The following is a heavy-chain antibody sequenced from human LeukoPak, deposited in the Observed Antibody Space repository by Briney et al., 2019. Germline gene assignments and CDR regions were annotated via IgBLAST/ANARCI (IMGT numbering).Heavy chain of an antibody. V-gene: IGHV4-34*01. J-gene: IGHJ6*02. Sequence: SETLSLTCAVYGGSFSGYYWSWIRQPPGKGLEWIGEINHSGSTNYNPSLKSRVTISVDTSKNQFSLKLSSVTAADTAVYYRARVLLGHDSYYYGMDVWGQGTTVTVSS. CDR2: INHSGST. CDR3: ARVLLGHDSYYYGMDV. D-gene: IGHD1-1*01. CDR1: GGSFSGYY.